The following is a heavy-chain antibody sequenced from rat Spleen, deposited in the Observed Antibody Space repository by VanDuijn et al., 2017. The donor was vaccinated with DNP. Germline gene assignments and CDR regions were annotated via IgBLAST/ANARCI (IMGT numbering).Heavy chain of an antibody. Sequence: QVQLKESGPGLVQPSETLSLTCTVSDFSLRSYSVSWVRQPPGKGLEWIAAISSGGNTYYNSALKSRLSISRDTSKSQVFLKMNSLQIEDTAIYFCARGGQWDYLDYWGQGVMVTVSS. J-gene: IGHJ2*01. CDR2: ISSGGNT. CDR3: ARGGQWDYLDY. V-gene: IGHV2-6*01. D-gene: IGHD1-1*01. CDR1: DFSLRSYS.